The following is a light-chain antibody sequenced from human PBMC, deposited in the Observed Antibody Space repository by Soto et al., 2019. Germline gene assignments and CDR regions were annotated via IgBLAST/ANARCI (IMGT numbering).Light chain of an antibody. CDR3: QQSFTAASIT. CDR1: QSISRN. Sequence: DIQMTQYPSSLSASVGDRVTITCRASQSISRNLNWYQHKPGKAPKLLIYAASSLQNGVSSRFRGGGTGTEVTLSINSLQPEDFGTYYCQQSFTAASITFGQGTRLEIK. J-gene: IGKJ5*01. CDR2: AAS. V-gene: IGKV1-39*01.